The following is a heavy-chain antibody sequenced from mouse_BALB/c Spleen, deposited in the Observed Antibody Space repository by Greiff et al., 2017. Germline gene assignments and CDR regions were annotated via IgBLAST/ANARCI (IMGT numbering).Heavy chain of an antibody. CDR1: GFTFSSYA. D-gene: IGHD1-2*01. V-gene: IGHV5-9-3*01. CDR3: ARQFITTATDY. CDR2: ISSGGSYT. J-gene: IGHJ2*01. Sequence: EVQVVESGGGLVKPGGSLKLSCAASGFTFSSYAMSWVRQTPEKRLEWVATISSGGSYTYYPDSVKGRFTISRDNAKNTLYLQMSSLRSEDTAMYYCARQFITTATDYWGQGTTLTVSS.